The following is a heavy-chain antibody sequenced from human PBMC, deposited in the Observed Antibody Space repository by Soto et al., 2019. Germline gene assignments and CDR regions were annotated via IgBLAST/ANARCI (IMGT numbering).Heavy chain of an antibody. CDR2: IYYSGST. CDR3: ERQAWPMVRGVIWWLDP. Sequence: ASETLSLTCTVSGGSISSSSYYWGWIRQPPGKGLEWIGSIYYSGSTYYNPSLKSRVTISVDTSKNQFSLKLSSVTAADTAVYYCERQAWPMVRGVIWWLDPWG. J-gene: IGHJ5*02. D-gene: IGHD3-10*01. CDR1: GGSISSSSYY. V-gene: IGHV4-39*01.